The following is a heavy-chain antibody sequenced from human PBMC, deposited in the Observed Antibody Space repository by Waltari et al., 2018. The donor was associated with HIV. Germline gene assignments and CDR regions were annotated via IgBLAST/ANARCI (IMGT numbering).Heavy chain of an antibody. D-gene: IGHD3-3*01. CDR1: GYTFTSSG. J-gene: IGHJ4*02. V-gene: IGHV1-18*01. CDR2: ISANNGNT. Sequence: QVQLVQSGSEVKKPGASVKVSCKNSGYTFTSSGISWVRQAPGQGLDLVGWISANNGNTHFAQKYQDRVTMTTDMSTSTAYMQLRSLRSDDTAVYYCARVGRGDQYDFWSASMTGGGDYWGQGTLVTVSS. CDR3: ARVGRGDQYDFWSASMTGGGDY.